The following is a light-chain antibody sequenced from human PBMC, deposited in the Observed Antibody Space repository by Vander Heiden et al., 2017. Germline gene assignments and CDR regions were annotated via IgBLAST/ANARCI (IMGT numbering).Light chain of an antibody. CDR1: SGSIASNY. V-gene: IGLV6-57*01. J-gene: IGLJ2*01. CDR2: EDN. CDR3: QSYDSSNVL. Sequence: VTISCTRSSGSIASNYVQWYQQRPGSSPTTVIYEDNQRPSGVPDRFSGSIDSSSHSASLTISGVKPEDEADSFCQSYDSSNVLFGGGTKLTVL.